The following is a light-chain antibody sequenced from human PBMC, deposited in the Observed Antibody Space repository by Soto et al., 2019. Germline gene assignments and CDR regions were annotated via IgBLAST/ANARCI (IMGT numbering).Light chain of an antibody. V-gene: IGKV3-15*01. CDR3: QQYNNWLPIT. Sequence: EVVMTQSPATLSVSPGERATLSCRASQSVSTNLAWYQQKPGQAPRLLISGASTRATGTPARFSGSGSGTEFTLTISSLQSEDFAVYYCQQYNNWLPITFGQGTRLEMK. CDR2: GAS. J-gene: IGKJ5*01. CDR1: QSVSTN.